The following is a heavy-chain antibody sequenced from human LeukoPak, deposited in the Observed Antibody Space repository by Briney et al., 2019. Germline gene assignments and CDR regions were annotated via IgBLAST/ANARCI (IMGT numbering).Heavy chain of an antibody. J-gene: IGHJ4*02. Sequence: SVKVSCKASGGTFSSYAISWVRQAPGQGLEWMGGIIPIFGTANYAQKFQGRVTITADESTSTAYMELSSLRSEATAVYYCAATIAGATTFARPLDYWGQGTLVTVSS. V-gene: IGHV1-69*13. CDR3: AATIAGATTFARPLDY. CDR2: IIPIFGTA. D-gene: IGHD1-26*01. CDR1: GGTFSSYA.